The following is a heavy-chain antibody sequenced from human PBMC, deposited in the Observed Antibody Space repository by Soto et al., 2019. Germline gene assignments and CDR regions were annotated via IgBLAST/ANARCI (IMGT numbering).Heavy chain of an antibody. CDR3: AREGSYSAYNFAHGIQLWSFDF. CDR1: CGSINTFY. D-gene: IGHD5-12*01. Sequence: SETLSLTCTVSCGSINTFYWSWVRQPSGKGLEWIGRIFSSGSTSFNPSLESRVAMSVDTSKNHFSLKWSSVTAADMAVYYCAREGSYSAYNFAHGIQLWSFDFWGQGALVNVSS. CDR2: IFSSGST. J-gene: IGHJ4*02. V-gene: IGHV4-4*07.